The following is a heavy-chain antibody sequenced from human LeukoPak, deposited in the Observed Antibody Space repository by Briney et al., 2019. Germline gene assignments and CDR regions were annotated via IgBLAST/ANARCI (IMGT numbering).Heavy chain of an antibody. D-gene: IGHD3-16*01. CDR2: IKSEPNGGTT. Sequence: GGSLRLSCAASGITFSSYSMNWVRQAPGKGLEWVGRIKSEPNGGTTDYNVAVKGRFIVSRDDSKNTVYLQMNSLKSEDTAVYYCATGGYEFDAWGQGTLVTVSS. V-gene: IGHV3-15*07. J-gene: IGHJ5*02. CDR3: ATGGYEFDA. CDR1: GITFSSYS.